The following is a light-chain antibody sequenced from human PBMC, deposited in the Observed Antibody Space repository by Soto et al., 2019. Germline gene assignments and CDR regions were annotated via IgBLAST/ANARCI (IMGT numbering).Light chain of an antibody. Sequence: DTQMTQSPSTLSASVGDRVTITCPASQSISVWLAWYQQKAGKASNLLIYKASRLESGVPSRFSGSGSETEFTLTISGLQPGDSATYYCQQYNSDSPTFGQGTKVDIK. CDR2: KAS. CDR3: QQYNSDSPT. V-gene: IGKV1-5*03. J-gene: IGKJ1*01. CDR1: QSISVW.